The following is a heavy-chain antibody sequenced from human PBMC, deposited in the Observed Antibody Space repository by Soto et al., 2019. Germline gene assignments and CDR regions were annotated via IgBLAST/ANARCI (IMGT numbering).Heavy chain of an antibody. D-gene: IGHD6-6*01. CDR3: ATGRIAAATRFYYYAMDV. CDR2: IYTGDSET. Sequence: GESLKISCKGYSFTNYWIAWVRQMPGEGLEWMVIIYTGDSETRYRPSFQGQVSISADQSISTAYLHWSSLKASDTAMYYCATGRIAAATRFYYYAMDVWDKGTRLTVSS. CDR1: YSFTNYW. V-gene: IGHV5-51*01. J-gene: IGHJ6*04.